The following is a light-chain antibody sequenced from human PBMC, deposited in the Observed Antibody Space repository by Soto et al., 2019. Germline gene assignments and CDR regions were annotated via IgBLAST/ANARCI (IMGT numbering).Light chain of an antibody. CDR3: QHYKSYSPWT. CDR2: DAS. Sequence: DIQMNQSPSALSASVGDRVTITCRATESVSSWLAWYQQKPGKAPKLLISDASTLESGVPSRFSGIGSGTEFTLTINSLQPDYSATYYCQHYKSYSPWTFGQGTKVEVK. J-gene: IGKJ1*01. CDR1: ESVSSW. V-gene: IGKV1-5*01.